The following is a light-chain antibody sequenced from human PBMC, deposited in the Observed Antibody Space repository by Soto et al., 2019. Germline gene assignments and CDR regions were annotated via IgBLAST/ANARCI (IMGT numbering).Light chain of an antibody. V-gene: IGKV3-20*01. Sequence: EIVLTQSPGTLSLSPGERAPLSCRASQSVSSSYLAWYQQKPGRAPRLLIDGTSSRATGIPDRFSGSGSGTEFTLTISSLQSEDFAVYYCQQYNNWLITFGQGTRLEIK. CDR1: QSVSSSY. J-gene: IGKJ5*01. CDR2: GTS. CDR3: QQYNNWLIT.